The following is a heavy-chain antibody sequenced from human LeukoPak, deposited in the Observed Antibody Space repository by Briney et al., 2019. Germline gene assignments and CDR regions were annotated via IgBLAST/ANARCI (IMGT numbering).Heavy chain of an antibody. CDR2: ISYDGSNK. D-gene: IGHD3-16*01. V-gene: IGHV3-30-3*01. CDR3: ARGRGGAFDI. J-gene: IGHJ3*02. CDR1: GFTFSSYA. Sequence: GRSPRLSCAASGFTFSSYAMHWVRQAPGKGLEWVAVISYDGSNKYYADSVKGRFTISRDNSKNTLYLQMNSLRAEDTAVYYCARGRGGAFDIWGQGTMVTVSS.